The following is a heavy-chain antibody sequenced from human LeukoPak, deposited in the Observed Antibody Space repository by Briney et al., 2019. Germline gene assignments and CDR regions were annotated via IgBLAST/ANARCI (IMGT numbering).Heavy chain of an antibody. Sequence: PSETLSLTCTVSGGSISSSSYYWGWIRQPPGKGLEWIGSIYYSGSTYYNPSLKSRVTISVDTSKNQFSLKLSSVTAADTAVYYCARGRGYGDLEGHFDYWGQGTLVTVSS. V-gene: IGHV4-39*07. J-gene: IGHJ4*02. D-gene: IGHD4-17*01. CDR3: ARGRGYGDLEGHFDY. CDR2: IYYSGST. CDR1: GGSISSSSYY.